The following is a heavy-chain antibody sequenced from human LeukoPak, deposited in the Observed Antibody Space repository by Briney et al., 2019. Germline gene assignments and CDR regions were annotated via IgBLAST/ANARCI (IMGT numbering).Heavy chain of an antibody. Sequence: GASVKVSCKASGYTFTNYGVSWVRQAPGQGLEWMGWISAYNGNTNYARKLQGRVTMTTDTSTGTAYMELRSLRSDDTAVYYCARGGEVNGWSQVVSYYSYMDVWGKGTTVTVSS. D-gene: IGHD6-19*01. CDR3: ARGGEVNGWSQVVSYYSYMDV. V-gene: IGHV1-18*01. CDR1: GYTFTNYG. J-gene: IGHJ6*03. CDR2: ISAYNGNT.